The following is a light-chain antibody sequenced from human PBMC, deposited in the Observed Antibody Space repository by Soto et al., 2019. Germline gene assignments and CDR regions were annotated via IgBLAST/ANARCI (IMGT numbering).Light chain of an antibody. Sequence: DIQMTQSPSSLSASVGDRVTITCRASQSISSYLNWYQQKPGKAPKLLIYAATSLQNGVTSRFSGSGSGTDFTLTISSLQPEDFETYYCKRITFGQGTKVEIK. V-gene: IGKV1-39*01. CDR2: AAT. CDR3: KRIT. CDR1: QSISSY. J-gene: IGKJ1*01.